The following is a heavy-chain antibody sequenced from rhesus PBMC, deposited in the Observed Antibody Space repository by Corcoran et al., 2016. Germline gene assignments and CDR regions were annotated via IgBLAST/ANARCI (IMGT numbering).Heavy chain of an antibody. D-gene: IGHD4-29*01. J-gene: IGHJ4*01. V-gene: IGHV4S14*01. CDR3: ARADGSNGDY. CDR2: IYGSGGSN. CDR1: GSSISSTP. Sequence: QVQLQASGPGLVKPSETLSLTCAVSGSSISSTPCNWIRHTPGKGLDLIGSIYGSGGSNYLNPSLKSRVTLSVDTSKNQFSLKLSSVTAADTAVYYCARADGSNGDYWGQGVLVTVSS.